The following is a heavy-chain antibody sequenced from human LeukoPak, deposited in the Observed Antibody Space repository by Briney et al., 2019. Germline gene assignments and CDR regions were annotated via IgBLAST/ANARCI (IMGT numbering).Heavy chain of an antibody. D-gene: IGHD2-8*01. CDR1: GFTLNRYW. V-gene: IGHV3-7*01. Sequence: GGSLRLSCVASGFTLNRYWMSWVRQAPGKGLEWVANINEDGGERHYVDSVKGRFTISRDNAKNSLYLQMNSLRAEDTAVYYCARAGDIVLMVYVFDYWGQGTLVTVSS. CDR3: ARAGDIVLMVYVFDY. J-gene: IGHJ4*02. CDR2: INEDGGER.